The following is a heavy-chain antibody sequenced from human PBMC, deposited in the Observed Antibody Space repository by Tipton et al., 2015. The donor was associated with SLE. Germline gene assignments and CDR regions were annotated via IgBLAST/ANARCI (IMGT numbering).Heavy chain of an antibody. D-gene: IGHD5-18*01. J-gene: IGHJ4*02. Sequence: SLRLSCAASGFTVSSNYMSWVRQAPGKGLEWVSVIYSGGSTYYADSVKGRFTISRDNAKNSLYLQMNSLRAEDTAVYYCARARDSYGPFDYWGQGTLVTVSS. CDR3: ARARDSYGPFDY. CDR1: GFTVSSNY. CDR2: IYSGGST. V-gene: IGHV3-53*01.